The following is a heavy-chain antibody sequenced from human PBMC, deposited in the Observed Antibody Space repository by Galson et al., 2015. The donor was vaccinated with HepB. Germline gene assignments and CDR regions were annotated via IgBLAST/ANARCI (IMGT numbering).Heavy chain of an antibody. Sequence: SLRLSCAASGFTFSSYEMNWVRQAPGKGLEWVSYISSSGSSIYYADSVKGRFTISRDNAKNSLYLQMTSLTAEDTAVYYCARDIAVAGWFDYWGQGTLVTVSS. J-gene: IGHJ4*02. CDR1: GFTFSSYE. CDR3: ARDIAVAGWFDY. V-gene: IGHV3-48*03. CDR2: ISSSGSSI. D-gene: IGHD6-19*01.